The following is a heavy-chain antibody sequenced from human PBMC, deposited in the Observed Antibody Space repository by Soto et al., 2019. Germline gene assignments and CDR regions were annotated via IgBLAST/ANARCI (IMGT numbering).Heavy chain of an antibody. CDR2: VNVDGGST. CDR1: GYTFTSHF. D-gene: IGHD2-2*01. CDR3: ARDIGSTDSTMENWLDL. Sequence: QVQLVQSGAEVKKPGASVKVSCKASGYTFTSHFMHWVRQAPGQGLEWMGIVNVDGGSTSYAQKFQGRVTLTSDTSTSTVYVELRSLTSEDTAVYYCARDIGSTDSTMENWLDLWGQGTLVTVSS. J-gene: IGHJ5*02. V-gene: IGHV1-46*01.